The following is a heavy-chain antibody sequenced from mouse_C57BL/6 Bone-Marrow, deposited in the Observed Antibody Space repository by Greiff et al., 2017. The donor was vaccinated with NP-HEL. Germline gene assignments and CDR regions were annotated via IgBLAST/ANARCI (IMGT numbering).Heavy chain of an antibody. CDR1: GYTFTDYN. D-gene: IGHD3-1*01. Sequence: EVKLQESGPELVKPGASVKMSCKASGYTFTDYNMHWVKQSHGKSLEWIGYINPNNGGTSYNQKFKGKATLTVNKSSSTAYMELRSLTSEDSAVYYCARKGYGSFDYWGQGTTLTVSS. CDR2: INPNNGGT. V-gene: IGHV1-22*01. CDR3: ARKGYGSFDY. J-gene: IGHJ2*01.